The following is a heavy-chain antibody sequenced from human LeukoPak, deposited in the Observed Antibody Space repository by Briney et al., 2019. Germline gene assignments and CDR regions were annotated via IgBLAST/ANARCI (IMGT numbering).Heavy chain of an antibody. D-gene: IGHD6-19*01. J-gene: IGHJ4*02. Sequence: SETLSLTCTVSGGSISSSSYYWGWIRQPPGKGLEYIGSIYYSGSTYYNPSLKSRVTISVDTSKNQFSLKLSSVTAADTAVYYCARDIGSGWYYFDYWGQGTLVTVSS. CDR1: GGSISSSSYY. CDR3: ARDIGSGWYYFDY. V-gene: IGHV4-39*07. CDR2: IYYSGST.